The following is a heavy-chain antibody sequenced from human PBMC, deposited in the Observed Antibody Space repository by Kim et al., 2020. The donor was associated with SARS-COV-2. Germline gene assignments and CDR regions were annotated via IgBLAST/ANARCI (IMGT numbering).Heavy chain of an antibody. CDR3: ARVEDSSSWSLGDY. V-gene: IGHV1-69*01. J-gene: IGHJ4*02. D-gene: IGHD6-13*01. Sequence: AQKFQGRVTITADESTSTAYMELSSLRSEDTAVYYCARVEDSSSWSLGDYWGQGTLVTVSS.